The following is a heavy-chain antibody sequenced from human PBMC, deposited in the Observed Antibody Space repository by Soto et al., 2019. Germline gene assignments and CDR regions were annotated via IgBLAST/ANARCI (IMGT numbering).Heavy chain of an antibody. V-gene: IGHV4-34*01. J-gene: IGHJ4*02. CDR1: GGSFSGYY. CDR2: INHSGST. CDR3: ASLQIGYNWNSDY. D-gene: IGHD1-20*01. Sequence: SETLSLTCAVYGGSFSGYYWSWIRQPPGKGLEWIGEINHSGSTNYNPSLKSRVTISVDTSKNQFSLKLSSVTAADTAVYYCASLQIGYNWNSDYWGQGTLVTVSS.